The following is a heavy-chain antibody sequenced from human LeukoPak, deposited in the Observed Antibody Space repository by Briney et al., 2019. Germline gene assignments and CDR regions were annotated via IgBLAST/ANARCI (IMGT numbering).Heavy chain of an antibody. D-gene: IGHD6-13*01. Sequence: EPSQTLSLTCTVSGGSISSGSYYWSWIRQPAGKGLEWIGRIYTSGSTNYNPSLKSRVTISVDTSKNQFSLKLSSVTAADTAVYYCARDPSSWTYFDYWGQGTLVTVSS. CDR1: GGSISSGSYY. CDR3: ARDPSSWTYFDY. J-gene: IGHJ4*02. V-gene: IGHV4-61*02. CDR2: IYTSGST.